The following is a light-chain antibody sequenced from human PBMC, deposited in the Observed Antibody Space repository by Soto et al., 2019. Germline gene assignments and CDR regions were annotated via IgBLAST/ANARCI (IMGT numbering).Light chain of an antibody. CDR2: AAS. Sequence: DIVLTQSPGTLSLSPGERATLSCRASQTVSSNNLAWYQQKRGQAPRLLIYAASSRAAAIPDRFRGSGSGTDFTLIISSLAPEDFAVYYCQQYGSSPFTFGPGTAVDIK. CDR1: QTVSSNN. V-gene: IGKV3-20*01. CDR3: QQYGSSPFT. J-gene: IGKJ3*01.